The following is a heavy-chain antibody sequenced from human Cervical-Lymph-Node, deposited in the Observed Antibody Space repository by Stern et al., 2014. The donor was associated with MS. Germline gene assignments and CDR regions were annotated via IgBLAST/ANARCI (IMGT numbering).Heavy chain of an antibody. J-gene: IGHJ4*02. CDR1: GGSISNYY. V-gene: IGHV4-59*08. CDR3: ARHGDTSFVY. CDR2: IYYIGTT. Sequence: VQLVESGPGLVQPSETLSLTCTVSGGSISNYYWSWIRQPPGKGLEWIGYIYYIGTTNSNPSLKSRVIISVDTSKNQFSLRLSSVSVADTAVYYCARHGDTSFVYWGQGTLVTISS. D-gene: IGHD2-21*02.